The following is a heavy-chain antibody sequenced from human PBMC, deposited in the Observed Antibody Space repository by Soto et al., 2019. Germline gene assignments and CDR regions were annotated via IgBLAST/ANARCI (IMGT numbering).Heavy chain of an antibody. CDR1: V. CDR2: MNPNSGNT. D-gene: IGHD2-2*01. CDR3: AKDKEVVPACSKASEFLLNGSIDL. J-gene: IGHJ2*01. Sequence: VVSWRRLEKEKGLEWMGWMNPNSGNTGYAQKFQGRVTMTRNTSISTAYMELSSLRSEDTAVYYCAKDKEVVPACSKASEFLLNGSIDL. V-gene: IGHV1-8*01.